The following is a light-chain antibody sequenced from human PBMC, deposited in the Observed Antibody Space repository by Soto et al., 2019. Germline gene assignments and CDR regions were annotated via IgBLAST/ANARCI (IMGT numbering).Light chain of an antibody. Sequence: SYELTQPLSVSVALGQTARITCGNNNIGSKNVHWYQQKPGQAPVLVIHRDSNRPSGIPERFSGSNSGNTATLTISRAQAGDEAEYYCQVWDSSTEVFGAGTKLTVL. CDR3: QVWDSSTEV. CDR1: NIGSKN. CDR2: RDS. J-gene: IGLJ1*01. V-gene: IGLV3-9*01.